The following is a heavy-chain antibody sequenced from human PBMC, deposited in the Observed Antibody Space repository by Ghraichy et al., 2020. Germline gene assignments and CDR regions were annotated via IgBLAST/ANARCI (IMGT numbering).Heavy chain of an antibody. Sequence: SVKVSCKASGGTFSSYAISWVRQAPGQGLEWMGGIIPIFGTANYAQKFQGRVTITADESTSTAYMELSSLRSEDTAVYYCARAGHHCSSTSCYQARLGYWGQGTMVTVSS. CDR1: GGTFSSYA. CDR3: ARAGHHCSSTSCYQARLGY. CDR2: IIPIFGTA. V-gene: IGHV1-69*13. D-gene: IGHD2-2*01. J-gene: IGHJ4*02.